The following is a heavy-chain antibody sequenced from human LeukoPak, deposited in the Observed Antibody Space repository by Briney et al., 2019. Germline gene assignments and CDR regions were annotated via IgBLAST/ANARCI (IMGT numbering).Heavy chain of an antibody. CDR2: MNPNSGNT. CDR1: GYTFTSYD. V-gene: IGHV1-8*01. CDR3: ARGTVAYDYVWGSYKLFDY. Sequence: ASVTASCKASGYTFTSYDINWVRQATGQGLGWMGWMNPNSGNTGYAQKFQGRVTMTRNTSISTAYMELSSLRSEDTAVYYCARGTVAYDYVWGSYKLFDYWGQGTLVTVSS. D-gene: IGHD3-16*01. J-gene: IGHJ4*02.